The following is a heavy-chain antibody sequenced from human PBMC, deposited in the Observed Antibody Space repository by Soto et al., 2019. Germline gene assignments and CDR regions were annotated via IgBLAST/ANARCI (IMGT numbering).Heavy chain of an antibody. Sequence: QVQLVQSGGEVKKPGSSVKVSCKASGDTFTNHVFNWVRQAPGQGLEWMGGIISLFGTPHYAQRFQGRVTITADESTATSYMQLSSLRSEDTAVYYCARDLGSGYDRGGYWGQGTLVTVSS. D-gene: IGHD5-12*01. CDR3: ARDLGSGYDRGGY. V-gene: IGHV1-69*12. CDR1: GDTFTNHV. J-gene: IGHJ4*02. CDR2: IISLFGTP.